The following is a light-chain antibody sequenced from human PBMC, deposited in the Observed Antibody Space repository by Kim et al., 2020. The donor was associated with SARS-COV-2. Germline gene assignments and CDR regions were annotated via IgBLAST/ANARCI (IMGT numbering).Light chain of an antibody. CDR2: QNI. CDR3: QAWDSSTGVL. J-gene: IGLJ3*02. V-gene: IGLV3-1*01. CDR1: KLGDKY. Sequence: SYELTQPPSVSVSPGQTASITCSGEKLGDKYACWYQQKPGQSPVLVIYQNIKRPSGIPERFSGSNSGNTATLTISGAQAMDEADYYCQAWDSSTGVLFGG.